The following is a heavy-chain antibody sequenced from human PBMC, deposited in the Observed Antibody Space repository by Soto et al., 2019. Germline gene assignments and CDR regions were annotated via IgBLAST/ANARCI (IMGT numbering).Heavy chain of an antibody. CDR3: ARDREVYSSGWYDY. J-gene: IGHJ4*02. CDR2: ISAYNGNT. CDR1: GYTFTSYG. Sequence: ASVKVSCKASGYTFTSYGISWVRQAPGQGLEWMGWISAYNGNTNYAPKLQGRVTMTTDTSTRTAYMELRSLRSDATAGYYCARDREVYSSGWYDYWGQGTLVTVSS. V-gene: IGHV1-18*01. D-gene: IGHD6-19*01.